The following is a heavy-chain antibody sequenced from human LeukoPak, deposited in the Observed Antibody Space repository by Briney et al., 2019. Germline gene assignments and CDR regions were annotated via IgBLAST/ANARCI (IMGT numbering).Heavy chain of an antibody. D-gene: IGHD4/OR15-4a*01. CDR2: ISVYNDNI. Sequence: GASVKVSCKASGYTFTSYGISWVRQAPGQGLEWMGWISVYNDNIHYAQKFQGRVTMTTDTSTSTAYMDLSSLRSEDTAIYYCARDLDDYDASGYRFQHWGQGTLVTVSS. CDR3: ARDLDDYDASGYRFQH. V-gene: IGHV1-18*01. CDR1: GYTFTSYG. J-gene: IGHJ1*01.